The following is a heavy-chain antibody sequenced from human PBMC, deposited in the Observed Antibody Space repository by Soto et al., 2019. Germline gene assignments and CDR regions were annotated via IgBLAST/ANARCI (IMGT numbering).Heavy chain of an antibody. V-gene: IGHV2-5*02. Sequence: QITLKESGPTLVKPTQTLTLTCTFSGFSLTTRRVGVGWIRQPPGKALEWLALIYWDDDKRYSPSLKSRLTITKDPPKNQVVRTLTNMDPLDTATSYCAHRLVDYRGFWSWGDFDYWGQGTLVTVSS. J-gene: IGHJ4*02. CDR2: IYWDDDK. CDR3: AHRLVDYRGFWSWGDFDY. D-gene: IGHD5-12*01. CDR1: GFSLTTRRVG.